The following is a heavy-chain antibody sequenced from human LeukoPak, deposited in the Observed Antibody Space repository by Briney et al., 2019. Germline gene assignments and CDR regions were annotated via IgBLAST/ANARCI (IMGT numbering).Heavy chain of an antibody. D-gene: IGHD6-13*01. CDR2: IDPSGGST. V-gene: IGHV1-46*01. Sequence: ASVKVSCKASGYTFTSYYMHWVRQAPGQGLEWMGIIDPSGGSTSYAQKFQGRVTMTRDTSTSTVYMELSSLRSEDTAVYYCARVAAAANWFDPWGQGTLVTVSS. CDR3: ARVAAAANWFDP. J-gene: IGHJ5*02. CDR1: GYTFTSYY.